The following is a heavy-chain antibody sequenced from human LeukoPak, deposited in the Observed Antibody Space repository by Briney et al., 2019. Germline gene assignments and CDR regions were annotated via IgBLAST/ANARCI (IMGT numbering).Heavy chain of an antibody. V-gene: IGHV3-23*01. Sequence: TGGSLRLSCVASGFTFSSYAMSWVRQAPGKGLEWVSAISGSGGITYYADSVKGRFTISRDNSKNTLYLHMSSLRAEDTAVYYCARDGMSTKVWHPAYWGQGTLVTLSS. CDR1: GFTFSSYA. J-gene: IGHJ1*01. CDR3: ARDGMSTKVWHPAY. D-gene: IGHD5-24*01. CDR2: ISGSGGIT.